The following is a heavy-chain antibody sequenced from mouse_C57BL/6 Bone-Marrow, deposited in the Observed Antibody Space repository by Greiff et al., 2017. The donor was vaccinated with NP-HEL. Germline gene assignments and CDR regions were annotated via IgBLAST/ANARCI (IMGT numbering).Heavy chain of an antibody. CDR3: AREGSYGH. Sequence: VQLVESGPELVKPGASVKLSCKASGYTFTSYDINWVKQRPGQGLEWIGWIYPRDGSTKYNEKFKGKATLTVDTSSSTAYMELHSLTSEDSAVYVCAREGSYGHWGQGTLVTVSA. CDR1: GYTFTSYD. V-gene: IGHV1-85*01. J-gene: IGHJ3*01. D-gene: IGHD1-1*02. CDR2: IYPRDGST.